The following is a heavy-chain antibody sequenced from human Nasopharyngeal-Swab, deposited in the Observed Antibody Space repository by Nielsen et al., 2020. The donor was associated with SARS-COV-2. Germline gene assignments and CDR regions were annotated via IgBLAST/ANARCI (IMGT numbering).Heavy chain of an antibody. Sequence: ASVKVSCKASGYTFTSYDINWVRQATGQGLEWMGWMNPNSGNTGYAQKFQGRVTMTRNTSISTAYMELSSLRSEDTAVYYCARENRSSGNFDYWGQGTLVTVSS. CDR2: MNPNSGNT. V-gene: IGHV1-8*01. D-gene: IGHD6-6*01. CDR1: GYTFTSYD. CDR3: ARENRSSGNFDY. J-gene: IGHJ4*02.